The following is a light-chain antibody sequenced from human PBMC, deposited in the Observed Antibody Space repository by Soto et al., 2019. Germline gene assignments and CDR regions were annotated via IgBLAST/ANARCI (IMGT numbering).Light chain of an antibody. V-gene: IGKV1-5*03. J-gene: IGKJ2*01. CDR3: QQYNTYS. CDR2: KTS. Sequence: DIQMTQSPSTLSASVGDRVSITCRASQSLNSWLAWYQQKPGKAPKLLIYKTSTLESGVPSRFSGSGSGTEFTLTISNLQRDDFATYYCQQYNTYSFGQGTKLEIK. CDR1: QSLNSW.